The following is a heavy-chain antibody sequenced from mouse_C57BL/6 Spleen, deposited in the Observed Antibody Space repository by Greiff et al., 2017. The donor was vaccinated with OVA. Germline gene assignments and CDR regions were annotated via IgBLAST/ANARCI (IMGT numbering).Heavy chain of an antibody. D-gene: IGHD2-5*01. CDR2: ISNGGGST. V-gene: IGHV5-12*01. Sequence: EVQLVESGGGLVQPGGSLKLSCAASGFTFSDYYMYWVRQTPEKRLEWVAYISNGGGSTYYPDTVKGRFTISRDNAKNTLYLQMSRLKSEDTAMYYCARQSNNGDFDYWGQGTTLTVSS. CDR3: ARQSNNGDFDY. J-gene: IGHJ2*01. CDR1: GFTFSDYY.